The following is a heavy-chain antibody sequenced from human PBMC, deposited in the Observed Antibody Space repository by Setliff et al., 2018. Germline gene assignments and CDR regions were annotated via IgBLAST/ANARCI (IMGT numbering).Heavy chain of an antibody. CDR3: ARARESLEWPTPPYGAMGY. V-gene: IGHV4-39*07. CDR2: IYYSGST. D-gene: IGHD3-3*01. Sequence: PSETLSLTCTVSGGSISSSSYYWGWIRQPPGKGLEWIGSIYYSGSTYYNPSLKSRVTISVDTSKNQFSLKLSPVTAADTAVYYCARARESLEWPTPPYGAMGYWGQGTLVTVSS. CDR1: GGSISSSSYY. J-gene: IGHJ4*02.